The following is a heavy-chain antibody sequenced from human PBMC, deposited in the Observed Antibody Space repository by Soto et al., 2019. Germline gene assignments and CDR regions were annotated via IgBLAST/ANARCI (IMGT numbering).Heavy chain of an antibody. V-gene: IGHV3-23*01. Sequence: PGGSLRLSCAASGFTFRTYAMSWVRQAPGKGLEWVSVISGSTGKTYYADSVKGRFTIPRDNSKNTLSLQMNSLRGEDTAVYFCAKNRGSGSPYYYNMEVWGQGTMVTVYS. J-gene: IGHJ6*02. D-gene: IGHD3-10*01. CDR2: ISGSTGKT. CDR1: GFTFRTYA. CDR3: AKNRGSGSPYYYNMEV.